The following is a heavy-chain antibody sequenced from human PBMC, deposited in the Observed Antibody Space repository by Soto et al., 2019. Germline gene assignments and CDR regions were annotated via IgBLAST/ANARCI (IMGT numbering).Heavy chain of an antibody. CDR1: GFTLSSYG. Sequence: QVQLVESGGGVVQPGRSLRLSCIASGFTLSSYGMHWVRQAPGKGLERVAVILYDGSNKYYADSVKGRFTISRDTSKKTVYLQRSSLSAEDSAVYYCAKDMDDQLIRGWFDPWGQGTLVTVSS. V-gene: IGHV3-30*18. CDR3: AKDMDDQLIRGWFDP. D-gene: IGHD2-2*03. J-gene: IGHJ5*02. CDR2: ILYDGSNK.